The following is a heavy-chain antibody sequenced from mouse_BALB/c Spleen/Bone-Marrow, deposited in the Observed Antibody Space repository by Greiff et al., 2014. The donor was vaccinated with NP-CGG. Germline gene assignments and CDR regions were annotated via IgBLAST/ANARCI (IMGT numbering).Heavy chain of an antibody. V-gene: IGHV1-26*01. D-gene: IGHD2-14*01. CDR1: GYTFTDYY. CDR2: INPINGDT. J-gene: IGHJ1*01. Sequence: EVQRVESGPELVKPGASVKMSCKASGYTFTDYYMKWVKQSHEKSLEWIGDINPINGDTFYNQKFKGKATLTVDKSSSTVYMQLDSLTSEDSAICYCAMGVRLYWYFDVWGAGTTVTVSS. CDR3: AMGVRLYWYFDV.